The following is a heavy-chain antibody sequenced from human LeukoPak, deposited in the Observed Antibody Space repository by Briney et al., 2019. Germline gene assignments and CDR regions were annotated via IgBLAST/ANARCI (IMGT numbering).Heavy chain of an antibody. D-gene: IGHD3-10*01. V-gene: IGHV1-18*01. CDR2: ISAYNGNT. J-gene: IGHJ4*02. CDR3: ARVPDYYGSGRLGDY. Sequence: ASVKVSCKASGYTFTSYGVSWVRQAPGQGLEWMGWISAYNGNTNYAQKLQGRVTMATDTSTSAAYMELRSLRSYDTAVYYCARVPDYYGSGRLGDYWGQGTLVTVSS. CDR1: GYTFTSYG.